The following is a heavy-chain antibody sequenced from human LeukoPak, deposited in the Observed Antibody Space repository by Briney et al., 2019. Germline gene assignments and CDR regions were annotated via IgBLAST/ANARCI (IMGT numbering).Heavy chain of an antibody. J-gene: IGHJ4*02. D-gene: IGHD5-24*01. CDR1: GYTFSNYH. V-gene: IGHV1-46*01. CDR2: INPRYGSA. CDR3: AREEARDGSTGYYFDY. Sequence: ASVKVSCKASGYTFSNYHIHWVRQAPGQGIEWMGMINPRYGSATYAQKFQGRVTMTRDMSTSTVHMELSSLRSDDTAVYYCAREEARDGSTGYYFDYWGQGTLLTVSS.